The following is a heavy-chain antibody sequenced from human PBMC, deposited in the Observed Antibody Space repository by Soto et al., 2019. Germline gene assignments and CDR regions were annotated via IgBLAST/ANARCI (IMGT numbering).Heavy chain of an antibody. Sequence: ASVKVSFKASGYTFSDYYLHWVRQPPGQGLEWMGWISPKSGGTHYAPKFEGRVTLTTDTSISTAFMELSRLTSDDTAVYYCARGPRTQLWFPNVYWGQGTLVTVSS. J-gene: IGHJ4*02. D-gene: IGHD5-18*01. CDR2: ISPKSGGT. CDR3: ARGPRTQLWFPNVY. CDR1: GYTFSDYY. V-gene: IGHV1-2*02.